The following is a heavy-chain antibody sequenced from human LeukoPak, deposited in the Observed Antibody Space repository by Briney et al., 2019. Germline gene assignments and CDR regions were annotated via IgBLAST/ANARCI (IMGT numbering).Heavy chain of an antibody. CDR3: ARATTVVTPARPDLFDY. V-gene: IGHV4-59*01. J-gene: IGHJ4*02. D-gene: IGHD4-23*01. Sequence: SETLSLTCTVSGGSISSYYWSWIRQPPGKGLEWIGYIYYSGSTNYNPSLKSRVTISVDTSKNQFSLKLSSVTAADTAVYYCARATTVVTPARPDLFDYWGQGTLVTVSS. CDR1: GGSISSYY. CDR2: IYYSGST.